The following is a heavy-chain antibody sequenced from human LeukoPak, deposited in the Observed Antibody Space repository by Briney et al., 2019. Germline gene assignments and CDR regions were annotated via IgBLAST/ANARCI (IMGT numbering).Heavy chain of an antibody. CDR2: IYYTGST. D-gene: IGHD7-27*01. J-gene: IGHJ4*02. Sequence: SETLSLTCTASGGSVSDYYWSWIRQSPGKGLEWIGYIYYTGSTSYNPSLRSRVTMSADTSKNQFSLKLSSVTAADTAVYYCASRKLGSDYWGQGTLVTVSS. CDR1: GGSVSDYY. CDR3: ASRKLGSDY. V-gene: IGHV4-59*02.